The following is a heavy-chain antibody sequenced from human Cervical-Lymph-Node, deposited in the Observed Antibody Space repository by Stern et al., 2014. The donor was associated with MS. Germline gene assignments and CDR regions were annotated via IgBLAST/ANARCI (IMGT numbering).Heavy chain of an antibody. D-gene: IGHD2-15*01. CDR3: ARGRGVVLAASYFDY. V-gene: IGHV1-3*01. CDR1: GYTFTTFA. Sequence: QLVQSGSEVKKPGASVKVSCKASGYTFTTFAVHWVRQAPGQRLEWMGGIAASNANTRYSQKFQDRLTFSRDTSANTVYMELSGLRSEDTAVYFCARGRGVVLAASYFDYWGQGTLVTVSS. CDR2: IAASNANT. J-gene: IGHJ4*02.